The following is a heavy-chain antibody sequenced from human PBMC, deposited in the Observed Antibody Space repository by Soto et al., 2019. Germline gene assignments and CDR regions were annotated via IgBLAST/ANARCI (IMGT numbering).Heavy chain of an antibody. V-gene: IGHV3-9*01. Sequence: EMQLVESGGGLVQPGRSLRLSCAASGFTFDGYAMHWGRQAPGKGLEWVSGISWDSSTIVYADSVKGRFTISRDNAKNSLYLQMNSLRAEDTALYFCAQGDLAYGDSLYFDYWGQGTLVTVSS. D-gene: IGHD4-17*01. CDR2: ISWDSSTI. J-gene: IGHJ4*02. CDR1: GFTFDGYA. CDR3: AQGDLAYGDSLYFDY.